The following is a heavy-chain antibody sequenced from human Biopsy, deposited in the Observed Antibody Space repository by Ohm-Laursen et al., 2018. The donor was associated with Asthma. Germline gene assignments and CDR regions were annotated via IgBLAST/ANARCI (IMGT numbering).Heavy chain of an antibody. CDR3: ARVVGGYCSSTSCHGGYYYGMDV. CDR2: INHSGST. J-gene: IGHJ6*02. V-gene: IGHV4-34*01. CDR1: GGSFSGYY. D-gene: IGHD2-2*01. Sequence: SETLSLTCAVYGGSFSGYYWSWIRQPPGKGLGWIGEINHSGSTNSNPSLKSRVTISVDTSKNQFSLKLSSVTAADTAVYYCARVVGGYCSSTSCHGGYYYGMDVWGQGTTVTVSS.